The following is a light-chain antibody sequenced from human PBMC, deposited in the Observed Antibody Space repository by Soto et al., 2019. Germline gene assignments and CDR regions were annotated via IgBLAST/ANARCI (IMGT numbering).Light chain of an antibody. Sequence: DIQMTQSPSTLSGSVGDRVTITCRASQTISSWLAWYQQKPGKAPKLLIYKASTLKSGVPSRFSGSGSGTEFTLTISSLHPYDFATSYCQHYNSYTEAFGQGTKVDLK. V-gene: IGKV1-5*03. J-gene: IGKJ1*01. CDR3: QHYNSYTEA. CDR1: QTISSW. CDR2: KAS.